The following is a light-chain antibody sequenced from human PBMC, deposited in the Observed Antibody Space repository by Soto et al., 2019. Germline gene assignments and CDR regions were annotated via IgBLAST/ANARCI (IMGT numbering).Light chain of an antibody. Sequence: EIVLTQSPATLSLSPWEGATLSCGASQTVSNFLAWYQQKPGQAPRLLIYDASKRATGIPARFSGSGSGTDFTLTISSLEPEDFAVYYCQQRSNWPITFGQGTRLEIK. J-gene: IGKJ5*01. CDR1: QTVSNF. CDR2: DAS. CDR3: QQRSNWPIT. V-gene: IGKV3-11*01.